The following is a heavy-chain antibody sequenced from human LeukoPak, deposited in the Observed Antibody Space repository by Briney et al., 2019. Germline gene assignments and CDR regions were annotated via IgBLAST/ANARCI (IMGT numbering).Heavy chain of an antibody. CDR1: GGTFSSYT. D-gene: IGHD1-26*01. Sequence: SVKVSCKASGGTFSSYTISWVRQAPGQELEWMGRIIPILGIANYAQKFQGRVTITADKSTSTAYMELSSLRSEDTAVYYCARDLSGSYCYDHWGQGTLVTVSS. CDR3: ARDLSGSYCYDH. V-gene: IGHV1-69*04. J-gene: IGHJ5*02. CDR2: IIPILGIA.